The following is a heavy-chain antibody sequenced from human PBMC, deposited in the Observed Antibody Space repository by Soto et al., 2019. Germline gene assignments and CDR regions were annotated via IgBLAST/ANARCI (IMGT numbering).Heavy chain of an antibody. CDR2: INAGNGNT. CDR1: GYTFTSYA. CDR3: ARGVAGPLHWFDL. V-gene: IGHV1-3*01. J-gene: IGHJ5*02. Sequence: GASVKVSCKASGYTFTSYAMHWVRQAPGQRLEWMGWINAGNGNTKYSQKFQGRVTITRDTSASTAYMELSSLRSEDTAVYYCARGVAGPLHWFDLWGQGTLVPVSS. D-gene: IGHD6-19*01.